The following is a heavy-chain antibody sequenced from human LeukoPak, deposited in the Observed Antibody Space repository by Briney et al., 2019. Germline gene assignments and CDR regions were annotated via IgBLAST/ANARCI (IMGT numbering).Heavy chain of an antibody. V-gene: IGHV3-7*01. CDR3: AKDRRSPAGNVFDY. Sequence: GGSLRLSCAASGLTFSSYWMSWVHQAPGKGLEWVANIKQDGSEKYYVDSVKGRFTISRDNAKNSLYLQMNSLRAEDTAVYYCAKDRRSPAGNVFDYWGQGTLVTVSS. J-gene: IGHJ4*02. CDR2: IKQDGSEK. D-gene: IGHD6-19*01. CDR1: GLTFSSYW.